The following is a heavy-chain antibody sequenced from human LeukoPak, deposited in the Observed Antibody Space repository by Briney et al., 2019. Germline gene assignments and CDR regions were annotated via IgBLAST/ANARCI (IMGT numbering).Heavy chain of an antibody. V-gene: IGHV4-59*08. J-gene: IGHJ2*01. Sequence: PSETLSLTCTVSGGSISGYYWNWIRQPPGKGLEWIGYIYSSGSTNYNPPLMSRVTISVDTSNKQVSLKLSSVTAADTAVYYCARATTKLYWYFDLWGRGTLVTVS. CDR3: ARATTKLYWYFDL. CDR2: IYSSGST. CDR1: GGSISGYY. D-gene: IGHD4-17*01.